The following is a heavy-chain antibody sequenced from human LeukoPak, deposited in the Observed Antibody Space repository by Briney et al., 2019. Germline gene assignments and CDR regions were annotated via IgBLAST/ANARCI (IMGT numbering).Heavy chain of an antibody. Sequence: PSETLSLTCTVSGVSMSSYYWSWIRQPPGKGLEWIGYLYYSGSTNYNASLMSRLSISVGTPDNQFSLQLSSVTAADTAVYYCPRRSTWGLWIDYCGQGSLVTASS. J-gene: IGHJ4*02. CDR2: LYYSGST. D-gene: IGHD4/OR15-4a*01. CDR1: GVSMSSYY. CDR3: PRRSTWGLWIDY. V-gene: IGHV4-59*01.